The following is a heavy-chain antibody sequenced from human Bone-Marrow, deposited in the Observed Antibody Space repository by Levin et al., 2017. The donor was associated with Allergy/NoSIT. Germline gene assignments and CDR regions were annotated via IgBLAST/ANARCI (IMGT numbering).Heavy chain of an antibody. J-gene: IGHJ4*02. CDR1: GFTFSSYN. V-gene: IGHV3-48*02. Sequence: LSLTCAASGFTFSSYNMNWVRQAPGKGLEWVSYISISSGIIHYADSVRGRFTISRDNAKNSLYLQMNSLRDEDTAVYYCARDGSGSYDYWGLGTLVTVSS. CDR2: ISISSGII. CDR3: ARDGSGSYDY. D-gene: IGHD1-26*01.